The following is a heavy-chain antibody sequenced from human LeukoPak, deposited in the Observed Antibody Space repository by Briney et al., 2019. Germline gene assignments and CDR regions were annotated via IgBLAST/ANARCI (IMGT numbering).Heavy chain of an antibody. D-gene: IGHD4-17*01. CDR3: AKDAMTTSSRGGGRQEEGGFDY. Sequence: PGGSLRLSCAASGFTFSSYGMHWVRQAPGKGLEWVAFIRYDGSNKYYADSVKGRFTISRDNSKNTLYLQMNSLRAEDTAVYYCAKDAMTTSSRGGGRQEEGGFDYWGQGTLVTVSS. J-gene: IGHJ4*02. V-gene: IGHV3-30*02. CDR1: GFTFSSYG. CDR2: IRYDGSNK.